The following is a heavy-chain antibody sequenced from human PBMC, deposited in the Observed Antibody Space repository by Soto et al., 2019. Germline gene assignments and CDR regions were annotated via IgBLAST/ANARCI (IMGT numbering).Heavy chain of an antibody. CDR3: AKPTVPFGRTVVAGPFDN. CDR2: ILYDGSNK. J-gene: IGHJ4*02. CDR1: GFTFSSFG. D-gene: IGHD6-19*01. V-gene: IGHV3-30*18. Sequence: PGGSLRLSCAASGFTFSSFGMHWVRQAPGKGLEWVAVILYDGSNKYYADSVRGRFTISRDNSKNTLYLQMNSLRAEDTAVFYRAKPTVPFGRTVVAGPFDNWGQGTLVTVSS.